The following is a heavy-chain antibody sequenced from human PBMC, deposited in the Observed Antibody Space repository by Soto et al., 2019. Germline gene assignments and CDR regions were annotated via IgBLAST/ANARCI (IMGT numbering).Heavy chain of an antibody. CDR3: ARGRRADSSGYQYYFDY. D-gene: IGHD3-22*01. CDR1: GFTFSSYG. Sequence: QVQLVESGGGVVQPGRSLRLSCAASGFTFSSYGMHWVRQAPGKGLEWVAVIWYDGSNKYYADSVKGRFTISRDNSKNTLYLQMNSLRAEDTAVYYCARGRRADSSGYQYYFDYWGQGTLVTVFS. V-gene: IGHV3-33*01. CDR2: IWYDGSNK. J-gene: IGHJ4*02.